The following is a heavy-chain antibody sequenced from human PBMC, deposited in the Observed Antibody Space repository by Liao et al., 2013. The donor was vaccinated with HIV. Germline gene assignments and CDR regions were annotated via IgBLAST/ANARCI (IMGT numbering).Heavy chain of an antibody. CDR1: GGSFSGYY. Sequence: QVQLQQWGAGLLKPSETLSLTCAVYGGSFSGYYWSWIRQPPGKGLEWIGEINHSGSTNYNPSLKSRVTISVDTSKNQFSLKLSSVTAADTAVYYCARMGYSSSWGSYYYYMDVWGKGTTVTVSS. CDR2: INHSGST. V-gene: IGHV4-34*01. D-gene: IGHD6-13*01. CDR3: ARMGYSSSWGSYYYYMDV. J-gene: IGHJ6*03.